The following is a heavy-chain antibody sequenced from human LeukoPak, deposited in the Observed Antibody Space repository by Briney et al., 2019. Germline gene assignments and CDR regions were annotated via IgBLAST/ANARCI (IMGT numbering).Heavy chain of an antibody. CDR1: GFTFSSYS. V-gene: IGHV3-21*01. Sequence: PGGSLRLSCAASGFTFSSYSMNWVRQAPGKGLEWVSSISSSSSYIYYADSVKGRFTISRDNAKNSLDLQMNSLRAEDTAIYYCARDNGYNFDSWGQGTLVTVSS. J-gene: IGHJ4*02. CDR3: ARDNGYNFDS. CDR2: ISSSSSYI. D-gene: IGHD5-18*01.